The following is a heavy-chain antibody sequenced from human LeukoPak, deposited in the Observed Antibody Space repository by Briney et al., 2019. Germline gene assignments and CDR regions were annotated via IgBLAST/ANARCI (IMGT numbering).Heavy chain of an antibody. D-gene: IGHD6-19*01. CDR2: INPNSGGT. V-gene: IGHV1-2*02. Sequence: ASLNVSCKASGYTFTGYYMHWVRQAPGQGLEWMGWINPNSGGTNYAQKFQGRVTMTRDTSISTAYMELSRLRSHDTAVYYCARGARGSGWKHYYCCYMDVWGKGTTVTVSS. J-gene: IGHJ6*03. CDR1: GYTFTGYY. CDR3: ARGARGSGWKHYYCCYMDV.